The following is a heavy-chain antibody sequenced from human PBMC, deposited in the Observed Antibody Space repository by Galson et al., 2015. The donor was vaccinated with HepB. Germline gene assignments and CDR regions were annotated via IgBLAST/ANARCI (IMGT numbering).Heavy chain of an antibody. CDR3: AKDGIMVSNNPYQLHF. CDR2: ITSNGGRT. V-gene: IGHV3-23*01. Sequence: SLRLSCAASGFTFSRYAKTWVRQAPGKGLEWISSITSNGGRTFYINSVKGRFTISRDNSRNTVVLQLSSLRPEDTAVYYCAKDGIMVSNNPYQLHFWGQGTLVSVSS. J-gene: IGHJ4*02. CDR1: GFTFSRYA. D-gene: IGHD2-8*01.